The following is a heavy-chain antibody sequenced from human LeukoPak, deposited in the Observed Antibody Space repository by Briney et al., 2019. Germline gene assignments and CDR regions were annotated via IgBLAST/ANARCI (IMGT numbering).Heavy chain of an antibody. CDR3: AKRGAGATLDY. CDR2: ISSSSSYT. Sequence: PGRSLRLSCAASGFTFSDYYMSWIRQAPGKGLEWVSFISSSSSYTNYADSVKGRFTISRDNAKNSLYLQMNSLRAEDTAVYYCAKRGAGATLDYWGQGALVTVSS. CDR1: GFTFSDYY. J-gene: IGHJ4*02. V-gene: IGHV3-11*06. D-gene: IGHD4/OR15-4a*01.